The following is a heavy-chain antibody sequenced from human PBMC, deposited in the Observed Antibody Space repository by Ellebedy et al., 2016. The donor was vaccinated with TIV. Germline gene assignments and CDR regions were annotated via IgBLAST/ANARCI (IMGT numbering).Heavy chain of an antibody. J-gene: IGHJ4*02. CDR1: GGTFSSHG. D-gene: IGHD3-9*01. Sequence: SVKVSCKTSGGTFSSHGISWVRQAPGQGLEYMGGFVAITGTAVYAHKFQGRVTFTADESRSQGYMELSTLRSEDTAMYYCAREERDVFTGAPGGYWGQGTLVTVSS. CDR2: FVAITGTA. V-gene: IGHV1-69*13. CDR3: AREERDVFTGAPGGY.